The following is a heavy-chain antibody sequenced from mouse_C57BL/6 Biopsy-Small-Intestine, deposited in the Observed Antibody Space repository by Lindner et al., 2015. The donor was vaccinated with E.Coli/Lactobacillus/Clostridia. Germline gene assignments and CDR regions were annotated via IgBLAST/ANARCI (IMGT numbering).Heavy chain of an antibody. D-gene: IGHD2-1*01. V-gene: IGHV14-1*01. Sequence: VQLQESGAELVRPGASVKLSCTASGFNIKDSLMHWVKQRPEQGLEWIGWIDPEDGDTKYAPKFQDKATMTADTSSNTAHLRLSSLTSEDTAIYYCATGYYGNYVAWFAYWGQGTLVTVSA. CDR1: GFNIKDSL. CDR3: ATGYYGNYVAWFAY. CDR2: IDPEDGDT. J-gene: IGHJ3*01.